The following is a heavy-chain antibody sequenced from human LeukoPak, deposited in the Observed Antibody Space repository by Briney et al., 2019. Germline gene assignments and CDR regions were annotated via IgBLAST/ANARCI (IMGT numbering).Heavy chain of an antibody. CDR1: GFTFSTYG. CDR3: AKELPIVIVLAAVDC. J-gene: IGHJ4*02. D-gene: IGHD2-2*01. CDR2: IRANGVDT. V-gene: IGHV3-23*01. Sequence: GGSLRLSCAASGFTFSTYGMSWIRQAPGKGLEWVSGIRANGVDTYYTNSVKGRFTVSRDNTKNTLYLQMNTLRAEDTAVYYCAKELPIVIVLAAVDCWGQGTLVTVSS.